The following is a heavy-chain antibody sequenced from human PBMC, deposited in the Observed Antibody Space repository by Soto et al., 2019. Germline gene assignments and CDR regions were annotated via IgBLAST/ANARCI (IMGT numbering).Heavy chain of an antibody. CDR2: INGYNGNT. CDR3: ARMGDVPYYYFRMDV. D-gene: IGHD3-16*01. J-gene: IGHJ6*02. CDR1: GYTFTSYG. Sequence: QVQLVQSGAEVKKPGASVKVSCKASGYTFTSYGISWVRQAPGQGLEWMGWINGYNGNTNYAQKLQGRVTLSTDTSTSRAYMALRSLTSDDSAVYYCARMGDVPYYYFRMDVWGQGTTVTVSS. V-gene: IGHV1-18*01.